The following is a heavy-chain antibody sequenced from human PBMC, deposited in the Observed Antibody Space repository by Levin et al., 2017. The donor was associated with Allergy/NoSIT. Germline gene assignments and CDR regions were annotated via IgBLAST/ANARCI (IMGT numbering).Heavy chain of an antibody. CDR3: ARVPMGVKNSFDH. CDR2: ISHSGIT. D-gene: IGHD3-10*01. J-gene: IGHJ5*02. Sequence: PSETLSLTCGVYGGSFSGYWSWIRQPPGKGLEWIGEISHSGITNYNPSLESRVTMSVDTSKHQFSLKLSSVTAADTALYYCARVPMGVKNSFDHWGQGTLVTVSS. V-gene: IGHV4-34*01. CDR1: GGSFSGY.